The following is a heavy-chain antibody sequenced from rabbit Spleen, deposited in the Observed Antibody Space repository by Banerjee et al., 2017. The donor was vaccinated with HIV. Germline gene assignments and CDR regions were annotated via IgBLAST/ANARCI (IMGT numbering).Heavy chain of an antibody. V-gene: IGHV1S45*01. Sequence: QEQLVESGGGLVKPEGSLKLSCTASGFSFSNKAVMCWVRQAPGKGLEWIACINAVTGKAVYASWAKGRFTFSKTSSTTVTLQMTSLTAADTATYFCASDLAGVIGWNFGWWGQGTLVTVS. D-gene: IGHD4-1*01. CDR3: ASDLAGVIGWNFGW. J-gene: IGHJ3*01. CDR2: INAVTGKA. CDR1: GFSFSNKAV.